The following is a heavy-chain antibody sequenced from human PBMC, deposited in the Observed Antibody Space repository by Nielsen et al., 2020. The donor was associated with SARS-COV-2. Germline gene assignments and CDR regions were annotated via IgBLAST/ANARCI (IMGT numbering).Heavy chain of an antibody. V-gene: IGHV3-23*01. Sequence: GESLKISCAAPGFTFNTYAMSWFRQAPGKGLEWVSGISGGGDTTDYADSVKGRFTISRDDSKNTVYLHMNSLRGDDTAVYYCAKQRTFTFSNDAFDIWGQGTMVTVSS. D-gene: IGHD2-2*01. CDR3: AKQRTFTFSNDAFDI. CDR2: ISGGGDTT. CDR1: GFTFNTYA. J-gene: IGHJ3*02.